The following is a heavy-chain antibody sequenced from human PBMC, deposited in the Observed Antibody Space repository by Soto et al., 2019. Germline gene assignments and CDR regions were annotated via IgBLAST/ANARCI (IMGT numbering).Heavy chain of an antibody. CDR1: GGSISSSSYY. CDR3: ARVSSGYYKPVDY. V-gene: IGHV4-39*01. J-gene: IGHJ4*02. D-gene: IGHD3-22*01. CDR2: IYYSGST. Sequence: PSETLSLTCTVSGGSISSSSYYWGWIRQPPGKGLEWIGSIYYSGSTYYNPSLKSRVTISVDTSKNQFSLKLSSVTAADTAVYYCARVSSGYYKPVDYWGQGTLVTVS.